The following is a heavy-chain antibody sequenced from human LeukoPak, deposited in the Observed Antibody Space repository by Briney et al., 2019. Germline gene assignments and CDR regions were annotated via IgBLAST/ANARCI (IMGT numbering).Heavy chain of an antibody. CDR3: ARGRRDTAMVQGYYYYYYGMDV. J-gene: IGHJ6*02. CDR1: GGSFSGYY. CDR2: INHSGST. V-gene: IGHV4-34*01. D-gene: IGHD5-18*01. Sequence: SETLSLTCAVYGGSFSGYYWSWIRQPPGKGLEWIGEINHSGSTNYNPSLKSRVTISVDTSKNQFSLKLRSVTAADTAVYYCARGRRDTAMVQGYYYYYYGMDVWGQGTTVTVSS.